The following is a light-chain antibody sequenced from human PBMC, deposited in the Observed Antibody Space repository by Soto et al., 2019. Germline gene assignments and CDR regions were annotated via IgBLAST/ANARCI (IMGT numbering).Light chain of an antibody. CDR3: QHYDRAPMWT. CDR2: STS. Sequence: EIVMTQSPATLSVSLGERATLSCRASQTVTSNLAWYQQKPGQAPRLLMYSTSIRATGIPDRFSGSGSGTDFTLTISRLDPEDFAVYYCQHYDRAPMWTFGQGTKVDIK. J-gene: IGKJ1*01. CDR1: QTVTSN. V-gene: IGKV3-20*01.